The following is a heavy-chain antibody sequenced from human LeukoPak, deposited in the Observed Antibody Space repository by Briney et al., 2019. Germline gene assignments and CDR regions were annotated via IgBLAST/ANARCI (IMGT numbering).Heavy chain of an antibody. V-gene: IGHV3-7*01. CDR3: ARGYTGSH. CDR2: IKEDGSEE. Sequence: GGSLRLSCAASGFTFSTYWMTWVRQAPGKGLEWVANIKEDGSEEYYVDSVRGRFTISRDNAKNSLYLQMNSLRAGDTAVFYCARGYTGSHWGQGTLVTVSS. J-gene: IGHJ4*02. CDR1: GFTFSTYW. D-gene: IGHD1-26*01.